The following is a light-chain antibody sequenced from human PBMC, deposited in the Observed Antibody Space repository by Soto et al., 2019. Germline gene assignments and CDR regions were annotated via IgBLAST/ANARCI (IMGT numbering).Light chain of an antibody. Sequence: QSALTQPASVSGSPGQSITISCTGTSSDVGGYNYVSWYQQHPGKAPKFMIYDVSNRPSVVSNRFSGSKSGNTASLTISGLQAEDESDYYCSSYNSSSTLVFGGGTQLNVL. V-gene: IGLV2-14*01. CDR2: DVS. CDR1: SSDVGGYNY. J-gene: IGLJ2*01. CDR3: SSYNSSSTLV.